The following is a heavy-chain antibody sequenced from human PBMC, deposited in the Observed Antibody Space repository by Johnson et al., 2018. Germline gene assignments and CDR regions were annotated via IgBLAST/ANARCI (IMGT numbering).Heavy chain of an antibody. J-gene: IGHJ3*02. D-gene: IGHD2-21*02. CDR1: GFTVSSNY. V-gene: IGHV3-66*02. CDR2: IYSGGST. Sequence: VQLVESGGGLVQPGGSLILSCAASGFTVSSNYMSWVRQAPGKGLEWVSVIYSGGSTYYADSVKGRFTFSRDNSKTTLYLQMNSLGPEETAMYYWAAPEVTAPWNAFDMWGQGTMVTVSS. CDR3: AAPEVTAPWNAFDM.